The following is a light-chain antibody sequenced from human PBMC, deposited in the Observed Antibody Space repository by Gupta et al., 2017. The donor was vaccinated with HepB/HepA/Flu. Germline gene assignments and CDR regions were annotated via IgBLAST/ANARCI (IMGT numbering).Light chain of an antibody. CDR2: VAS. V-gene: IGKV1-39*01. Sequence: DIQMSQSQSSLSASVGDRVTSTCRASQSISRYLNWYQQKPGKVPKLLIYVASSLQSGVPSRFSGSGSGTDFTLTISSLQPEDFATYYCQQSYYLPLTFGGGTRVEIK. J-gene: IGKJ4*01. CDR3: QQSYYLPLT. CDR1: QSISRY.